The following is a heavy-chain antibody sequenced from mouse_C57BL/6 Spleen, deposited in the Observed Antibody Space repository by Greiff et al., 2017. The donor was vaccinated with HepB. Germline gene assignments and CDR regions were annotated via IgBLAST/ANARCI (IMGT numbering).Heavy chain of an antibody. D-gene: IGHD2-1*01. J-gene: IGHJ1*03. CDR2: INPSSGYT. CDR3: ARSGNYVGYFDV. V-gene: IGHV1-7*01. Sequence: QVQLQQSGAELAKPGASVKLSCKASGYTFTSYWMHWVKQRPGQGLEWIGYINPSSGYTKYNQKFKDKATLTADKSYSTAYMQLSSLTYEASAVYYCARSGNYVGYFDVWGTGTTVTVSS. CDR1: GYTFTSYW.